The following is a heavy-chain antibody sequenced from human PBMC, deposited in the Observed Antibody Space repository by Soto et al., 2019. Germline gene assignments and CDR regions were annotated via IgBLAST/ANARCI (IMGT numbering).Heavy chain of an antibody. CDR1: GFTFSGSA. Sequence: EVQLLESGGGLVQPGGSLRLSCAASGFTFSGSAMSWVRQAPGKGLEYVSSITSSGTEAFHADSVKGRFTMSRDNSKNMLFLQMNSLRAEDTAVYYFAKEGYSSGLYWDSWGQGALVTVSS. J-gene: IGHJ4*02. CDR2: ITSSGTEA. D-gene: IGHD6-19*01. V-gene: IGHV3-23*01. CDR3: AKEGYSSGLYWDS.